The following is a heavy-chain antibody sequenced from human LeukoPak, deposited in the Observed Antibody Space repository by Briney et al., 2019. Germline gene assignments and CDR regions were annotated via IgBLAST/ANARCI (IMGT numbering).Heavy chain of an antibody. J-gene: IGHJ4*02. D-gene: IGHD2-15*01. CDR1: GGSISSYY. Sequence: PSETLSLTCTVSGGSISSYYWSWIRQPPGKGLEWIGYSYYSGSTNYNPSLKSRVTISVDTSKNQFSLKLSSVTAADTAVYYCARRRGYCSGGSCYRYYFDYWGQGTLVTVSS. CDR2: SYYSGST. CDR3: ARRRGYCSGGSCYRYYFDY. V-gene: IGHV4-59*01.